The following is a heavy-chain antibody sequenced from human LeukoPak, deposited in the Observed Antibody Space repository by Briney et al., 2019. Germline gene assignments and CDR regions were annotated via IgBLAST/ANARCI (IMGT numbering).Heavy chain of an antibody. CDR3: TRAQGSHGGDFDY. J-gene: IGHJ4*02. V-gene: IGHV3-74*01. CDR2: INSDASST. Sequence: QAGGSLRLSCAASGFSFSSYCMHWVRQAPGKGLVWVSRINSDASSTNYEDSVKGRFTISRDNAKNTLYLQMNSLRAEDTAVYYCTRAQGSHGGDFDYWGQGTLVTVSS. CDR1: GFSFSSYC.